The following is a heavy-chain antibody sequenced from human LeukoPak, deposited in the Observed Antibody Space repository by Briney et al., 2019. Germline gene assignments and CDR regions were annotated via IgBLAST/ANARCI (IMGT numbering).Heavy chain of an antibody. J-gene: IGHJ4*02. CDR3: ASPYCSSTNCSTLHDF. Sequence: GGSLRLSFAASGFTFNSYWMNWVRQAPGKGLEWVANIKQDGAEKYYVDSVKGRFTISRDNAKSSLYLQMNSLRAEDTAVYYCASPYCSSTNCSTLHDFWGQGTLVTVSS. V-gene: IGHV3-7*01. CDR2: IKQDGAEK. CDR1: GFTFNSYW. D-gene: IGHD2-2*01.